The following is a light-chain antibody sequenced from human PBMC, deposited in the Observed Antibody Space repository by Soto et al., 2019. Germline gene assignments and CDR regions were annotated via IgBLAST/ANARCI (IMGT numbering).Light chain of an antibody. CDR1: QSITTY. CDR3: QQYDSYPYT. J-gene: IGKJ2*01. V-gene: IGKV1-5*03. Sequence: DIQMTQSPSTLSASVGDRVTITCRASQSITTYLAWYQQKPGKAPKLLIYKASSLESGVPSRLSGSGSGTEFTLTLSSLQPDDFASYYCQQYDSYPYTFGQGTKLEI. CDR2: KAS.